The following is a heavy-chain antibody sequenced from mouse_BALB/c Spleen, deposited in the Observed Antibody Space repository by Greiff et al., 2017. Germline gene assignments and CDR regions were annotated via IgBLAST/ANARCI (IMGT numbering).Heavy chain of an antibody. CDR2: IDPGNSDT. V-gene: IGHV1S127*01. Sequence: VKLQESGPVLVKPGASVKMSCKASGYAFTSYCMYWVKQRPGQGLEWIGAIDPGNSDTSYNQKFKGKAKLTADTSTSTAYMQLSSLTNEDSAVYYCTRTFVTPSAMAYWGQGTLVTVSA. CDR3: TRTFVTPSAMAY. J-gene: IGHJ3*01. CDR1: GYAFTSYC. D-gene: IGHD6-1*01.